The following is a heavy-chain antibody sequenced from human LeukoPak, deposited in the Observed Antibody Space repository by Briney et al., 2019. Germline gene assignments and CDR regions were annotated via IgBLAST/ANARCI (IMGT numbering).Heavy chain of an antibody. Sequence: SETLSLTCTVSGGSISSGDYYWSWIRQPPGKGLEWIGYIYYSGSTYYNPSLKSRVTMSVDTSKNQFSLKLSSVTAADTAVYYCAREGLAARPRGLDYWGQGTLVTVSS. CDR3: AREGLAARPRGLDY. J-gene: IGHJ4*02. V-gene: IGHV4-30-4*08. D-gene: IGHD6-6*01. CDR1: GGSISSGDYY. CDR2: IYYSGST.